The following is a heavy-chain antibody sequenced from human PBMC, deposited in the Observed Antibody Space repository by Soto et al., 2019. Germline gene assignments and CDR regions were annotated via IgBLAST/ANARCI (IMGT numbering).Heavy chain of an antibody. J-gene: IGHJ4*02. CDR1: GYTFTSYY. CDR3: ARDPGDGYSWANFFDY. V-gene: IGHV1-46*01. CDR2: INPSGGST. D-gene: IGHD2-21*01. Sequence: ASVKVSCKASGYTFTSYYTHWVRQAPGQGLEWMGIINPSGGSTSYAQKFQGRVTMTRDTSTSTVYMELSSLRSEDTAVYYCARDPGDGYSWANFFDYWGQGTLVTVSS.